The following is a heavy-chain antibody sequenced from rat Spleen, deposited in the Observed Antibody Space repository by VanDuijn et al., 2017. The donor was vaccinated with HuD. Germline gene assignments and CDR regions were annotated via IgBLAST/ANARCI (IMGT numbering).Heavy chain of an antibody. D-gene: IGHD1-4*01. CDR3: TTLPWYYYVMDA. CDR1: GFTFSNYD. J-gene: IGHJ4*01. V-gene: IGHV5-20*01. CDR2: ISYDGSST. Sequence: EVQLVESGGGLVQPGRSMKLSCAASGFTFSNYDMAWVRQAPTKGLEWVASISYDGSSTYYRDSVKGRFTISRDNAKSTLYLQMDSLRSEDTATYYCTTLPWYYYVMDAWGQGASVTVSS.